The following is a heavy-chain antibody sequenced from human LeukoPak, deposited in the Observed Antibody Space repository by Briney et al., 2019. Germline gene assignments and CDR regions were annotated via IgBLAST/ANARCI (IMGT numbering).Heavy chain of an antibody. J-gene: IGHJ4*02. CDR1: GFTFNDYG. D-gene: IGHD2-2*01. Sequence: GGPLGPSCAASGFTFNDYGLIWFRQPPGKGLEWFSGINWNGGSTGYADSVKGRFTISRDNAKNSLYLQMNSLRAEDTALYYCARGTSSTSFYRYWGQGTLVTVSS. CDR3: ARGTSSTSFYRY. CDR2: INWNGGST. V-gene: IGHV3-20*04.